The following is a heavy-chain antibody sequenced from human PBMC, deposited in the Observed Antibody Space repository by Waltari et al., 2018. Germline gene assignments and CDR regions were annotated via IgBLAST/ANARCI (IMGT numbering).Heavy chain of an antibody. D-gene: IGHD2-15*01. CDR1: GGSISSGSYY. CDR2: IYTSGST. Sequence: QVQLQESGPGLVKPSQTLSLTCTVSGGSISSGSYYWSWIRQPAGKGLEWIGRIYTSGSTNYNPSLKSRVTISVDTSKNQFSLKLSSVTAADTAVYYCAVYGGNPRSDAFDIWGQGTMVTVSS. CDR3: AVYGGNPRSDAFDI. V-gene: IGHV4-61*02. J-gene: IGHJ3*02.